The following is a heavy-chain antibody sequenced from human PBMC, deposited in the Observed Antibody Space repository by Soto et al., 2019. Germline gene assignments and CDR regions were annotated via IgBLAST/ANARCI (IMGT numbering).Heavy chain of an antibody. CDR2: IIPNFGTA. D-gene: IGHD4-4*01. V-gene: IGHV1-69*01. CDR1: GGTFSSYA. CDR3: ARESGYGDYSNYGYFDY. Sequence: QVQLVQSGAEVKKPGSSVKGSCKASGGTFSSYAISWVRQAPGQGLEWMGGIIPNFGTANYAQKFQGRVRITADETTSTAYMELSSLRSEDTAVYYCARESGYGDYSNYGYFDYWGQGTLVTVSS. J-gene: IGHJ4*02.